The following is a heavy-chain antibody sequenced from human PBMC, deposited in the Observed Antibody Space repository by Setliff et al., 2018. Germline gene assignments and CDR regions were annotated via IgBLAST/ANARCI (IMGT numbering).Heavy chain of an antibody. V-gene: IGHV4-59*01. Sequence: PSETLSLTCNVSGVSISSYYWSWIRQPPGKGLESIGYIQKSGSTNYNPSLMSRVSISVDTSKNQFSLKLRSLTAADTAVYYCARLSWNGLRYYGLDVWGQGTTVTVS. J-gene: IGHJ6*02. CDR1: GVSISSYY. CDR2: IQKSGST. CDR3: ARLSWNGLRYYGLDV. D-gene: IGHD3-3*01.